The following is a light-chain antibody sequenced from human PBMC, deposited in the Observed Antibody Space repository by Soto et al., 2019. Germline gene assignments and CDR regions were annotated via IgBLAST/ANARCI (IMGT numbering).Light chain of an antibody. CDR3: QQYNDWPRT. Sequence: DIVMTQSPATLSVSPGERATLSCRASQSVSSNLAWYQQKRGKAPRLLMYGASTRATGIPVRFSGSGAGTAFTLIIISLQSEDFAVSYCQQYNDWPRTFGQGTKVEIK. J-gene: IGKJ1*01. CDR1: QSVSSN. CDR2: GAS. V-gene: IGKV3-15*01.